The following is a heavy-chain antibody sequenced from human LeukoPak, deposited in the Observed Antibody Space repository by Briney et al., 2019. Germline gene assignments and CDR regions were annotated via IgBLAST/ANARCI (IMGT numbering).Heavy chain of an antibody. Sequence: SETLSLTCTVSGGSISSYYWSWIWQPPGKGLEWIGYIYYSGSTNYNPSLKSRVTISVDTSKNQFSLKLSSVTAADTAVYYCARVGHYYDSSGYSTRSFDYWGQGTLVTVSS. CDR3: ARVGHYYDSSGYSTRSFDY. D-gene: IGHD3-22*01. J-gene: IGHJ4*02. CDR2: IYYSGST. CDR1: GGSISSYY. V-gene: IGHV4-59*01.